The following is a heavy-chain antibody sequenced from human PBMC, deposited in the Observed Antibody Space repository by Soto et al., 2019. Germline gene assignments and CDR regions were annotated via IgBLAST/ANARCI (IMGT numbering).Heavy chain of an antibody. V-gene: IGHV1-18*04. Sequence: QVQLVQSGAEVKKPGASVKVSCKASGYTFTSYGISWVRQAPGQGLEWMGWISAYNGNTNYAQKLQGRVTMTTDTSTSTAYMERRSLRSDVRALYYCARYSSSWYLSGWFAPWGRGTLFIVSS. D-gene: IGHD6-13*01. CDR3: ARYSSSWYLSGWFAP. CDR2: ISAYNGNT. CDR1: GYTFTSYG. J-gene: IGHJ5*02.